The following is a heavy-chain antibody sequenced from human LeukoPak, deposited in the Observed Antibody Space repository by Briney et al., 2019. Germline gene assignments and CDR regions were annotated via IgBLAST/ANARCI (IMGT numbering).Heavy chain of an antibody. D-gene: IGHD3-10*01. J-gene: IGHJ4*02. CDR2: IYPFDSDT. CDR1: GYSFTSYW. Sequence: GESLKISCKGSGYSFTSYWIGWVRQMPGKGLEWMGVIYPFDSDTRYSPSFQGQVTISADKSVNTAYLQWTSLKASDTAIYYCARHITLVRGAIEFWGQGTLVTVSS. V-gene: IGHV5-51*01. CDR3: ARHITLVRGAIEF.